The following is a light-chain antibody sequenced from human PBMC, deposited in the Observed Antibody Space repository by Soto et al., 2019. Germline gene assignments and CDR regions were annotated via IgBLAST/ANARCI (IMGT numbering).Light chain of an antibody. J-gene: IGKJ1*01. CDR3: QQYSIWRT. CDR2: GAS. CDR1: ESVSTN. Sequence: EIEMTQSPATLSLAPGERVTLSCRASESVSTNLAWYQQKAGQAPRLLIYGASTRATGIPARFSGSGSGTEFALTISSLQSEDFAVYYCQQYSIWRTVGQGTKVDSK. V-gene: IGKV3-15*01.